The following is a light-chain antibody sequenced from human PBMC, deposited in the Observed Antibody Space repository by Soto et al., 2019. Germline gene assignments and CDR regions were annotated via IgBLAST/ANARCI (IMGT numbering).Light chain of an antibody. CDR2: AAS. CDR1: QTISSY. Sequence: DIQMTQSPSSLSESVVDRVTIAFRASQTISSYLNWYQQKPGKAPKLLIYAASSLQSGVPSRFSGGGSETDFTLTISSLQPEDFATYYCQQSYKTPRTCGQGTKGDIK. J-gene: IGKJ1*01. V-gene: IGKV1-39*01. CDR3: QQSYKTPRT.